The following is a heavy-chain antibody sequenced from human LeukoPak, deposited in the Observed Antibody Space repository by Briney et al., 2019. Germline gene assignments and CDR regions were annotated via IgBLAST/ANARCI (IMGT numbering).Heavy chain of an antibody. CDR2: ISSTSSYI. CDR1: GFTFSSYS. V-gene: IGHV3-21*01. D-gene: IGHD6-19*01. Sequence: GGSLRLSCAASGFTFSSYSMNWVRQAPGKGLEWVSSISSTSSYIYYADSVKGRFTISRDNAKDSLFLQLNSLGAEDTAMYYCGRVEAVAGNWGGLDPWGQGTLVTVSS. CDR3: GRVEAVAGNWGGLDP. J-gene: IGHJ5*02.